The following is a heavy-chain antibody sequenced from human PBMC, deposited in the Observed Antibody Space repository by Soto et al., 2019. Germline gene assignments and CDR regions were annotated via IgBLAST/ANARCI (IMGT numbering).Heavy chain of an antibody. CDR2: INHSGST. D-gene: IGHD3-10*01. V-gene: IGHV4-34*01. CDR3: AKLLLWFGESRGRWFDP. CDR1: GGSFSGYY. Sequence: SETLSLTCAVYGGSFSGYYWSWIRQPPGKGLEWIGEINHSGSTNYNPSLKSRVTTSVDTSKNQFSLKLSSVTAADTAVYYCAKLLLWFGESRGRWFDPWGQGTLVTVSS. J-gene: IGHJ5*02.